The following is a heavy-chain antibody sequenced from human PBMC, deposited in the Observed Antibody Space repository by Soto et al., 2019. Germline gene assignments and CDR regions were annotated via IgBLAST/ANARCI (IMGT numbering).Heavy chain of an antibody. Sequence: ASVKVSCKASGGTFSSYAISWVRQAPGQGLEWMGGIIPIFGTANYAQKFQGRVTIIADKSTSTAYMELSSLRSEDTAVYYCARALGDTAMDYYYYGMDVWGQGTTVTVSS. CDR1: GGTFSSYA. D-gene: IGHD5-18*01. V-gene: IGHV1-69*06. CDR2: IIPIFGTA. J-gene: IGHJ6*02. CDR3: ARALGDTAMDYYYYGMDV.